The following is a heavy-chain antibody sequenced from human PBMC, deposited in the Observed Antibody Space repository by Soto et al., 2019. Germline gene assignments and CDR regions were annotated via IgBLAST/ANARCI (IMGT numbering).Heavy chain of an antibody. J-gene: IGHJ5*02. D-gene: IGHD3-3*01. CDR3: ARTLFGVVITSYWFDP. V-gene: IGHV1-69*13. CDR2: IIPIFGTA. CDR1: GGTFSSYA. Sequence: ASVKVSCKASGGTFSSYAISWVRQAPGQGLEWMGGIIPIFGTANYAQKFQGRVTITADESTSTAYMELSSLRSEDTAVYYCARTLFGVVITSYWFDPWGQGTLVTVSS.